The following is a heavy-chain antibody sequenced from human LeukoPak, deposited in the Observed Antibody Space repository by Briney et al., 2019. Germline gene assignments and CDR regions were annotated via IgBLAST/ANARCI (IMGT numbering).Heavy chain of an antibody. CDR2: INHSGST. D-gene: IGHD3-3*01. CDR1: GGSFSGYY. V-gene: IGHV4-34*01. CDR3: ARGLRFLVV. Sequence: PSETLSLTCAVYGGSFSGYYWSWIRQPPGKGLEWIGEINHSGSTNYNPSLKSRVTISVDTSKNQFSLKLSFVPAADTAVYYCARGLRFLVVWGQGTTVTVSS. J-gene: IGHJ6*02.